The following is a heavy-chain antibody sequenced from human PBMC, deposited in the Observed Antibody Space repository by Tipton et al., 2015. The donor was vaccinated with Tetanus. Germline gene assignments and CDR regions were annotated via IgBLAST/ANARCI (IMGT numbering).Heavy chain of an antibody. CDR3: ASGGSLDY. D-gene: IGHD3-10*01. Sequence: SLRLSCVASGFTFSYFAVSWVRRAPGRGLEWVSSLSHDGGNIYYADFARGRFTISRDNAKNSVYLQMNSLGVEDSAVYFCASGGSLDYWGQGTLVTVAS. CDR1: GFTFSYFA. J-gene: IGHJ4*02. CDR2: LSHDGGNI. V-gene: IGHV3-23*01.